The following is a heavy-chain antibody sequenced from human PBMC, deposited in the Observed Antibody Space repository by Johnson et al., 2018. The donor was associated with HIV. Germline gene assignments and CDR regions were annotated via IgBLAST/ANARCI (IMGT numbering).Heavy chain of an antibody. Sequence: VHLVESGGGLVQPGRPLRLSCAASGFTFDDYAMHWVRQGPGKGLEWVSGISWNSGSIGHADSVRGLVTISRDNSKNTLYLQMNSLRAEDTAVYYCAKGEAATTVTLDIWGQGTMVTVSS. CDR1: GFTFDDYA. CDR3: AKGEAATTVTLDI. J-gene: IGHJ3*02. CDR2: ISWNSGSI. D-gene: IGHD4-11*01. V-gene: IGHV3-9*01.